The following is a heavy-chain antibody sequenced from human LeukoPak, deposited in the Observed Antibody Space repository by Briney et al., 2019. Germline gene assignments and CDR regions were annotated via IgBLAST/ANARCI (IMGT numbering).Heavy chain of an antibody. D-gene: IGHD3-22*01. CDR1: GFTFSSYA. V-gene: IGHV3-30-3*01. J-gene: IGHJ4*02. CDR3: ARDLSTMKAQGHFDY. CDR2: ISYDGSNK. Sequence: GGSLRLSCAASGFTFSSYAMHWVRQAPGKGLEWVAVISYDGSNKYYADSVKGRFTISRDNSKNTLYLQMNSLRAEDTAVYYCARDLSTMKAQGHFDYWGQGTLVTVSS.